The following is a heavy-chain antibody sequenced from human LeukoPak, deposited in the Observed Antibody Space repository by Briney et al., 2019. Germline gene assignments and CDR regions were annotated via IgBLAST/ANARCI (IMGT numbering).Heavy chain of an antibody. CDR1: GFTFSSYA. J-gene: IGHJ4*02. CDR2: ISGSGGST. Sequence: PGGSLRLSCAASGFTFSSYAMSWVRQAPGKGLEWVSAISGSGGSTYYADSVKGRFTISRDNSKNTLYLQMNSLRAEDTAVYYCAKEAQYRSGGSCYSGFYYFDYWGQGTLVTVSS. V-gene: IGHV3-23*01. D-gene: IGHD2-15*01. CDR3: AKEAQYRSGGSCYSGFYYFDY.